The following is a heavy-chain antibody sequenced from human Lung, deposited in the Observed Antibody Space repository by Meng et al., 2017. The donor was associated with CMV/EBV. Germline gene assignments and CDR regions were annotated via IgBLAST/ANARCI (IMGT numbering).Heavy chain of an antibody. J-gene: IGHJ4*02. CDR1: GFTFSDAW. V-gene: IGHV3-15*01. Sequence: GEXXKISCAASGFTFSDAWMSWVRQAPGKGLEWVGRVKSETDGGTRDYAAPVKDRFTISRDDSKNTVYLQMTNLKAEDTAIYYCTTDWRWGQGALVTVSS. CDR3: TTDWR. CDR2: VKSETDGGTR.